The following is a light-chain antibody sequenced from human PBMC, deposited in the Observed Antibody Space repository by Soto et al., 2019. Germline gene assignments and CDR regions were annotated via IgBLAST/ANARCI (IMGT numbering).Light chain of an antibody. Sequence: QPVLTQPPSASGTPGQRVTISCSGSGSNIGTTEVYWLQVLPGTAPKLLVHGDDKRPSGVPDRFSGSKSGTSASLAISGLRPEDEAEYYCAMWHDSLRLWVFGGGTKLTVL. CDR3: AMWHDSLRLWV. V-gene: IGLV1-47*01. CDR1: GSNIGTTE. J-gene: IGLJ3*02. CDR2: GDD.